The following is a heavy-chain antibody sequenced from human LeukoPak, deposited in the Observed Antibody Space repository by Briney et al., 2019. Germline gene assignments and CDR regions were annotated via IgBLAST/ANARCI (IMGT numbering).Heavy chain of an antibody. CDR1: GFTFSSYS. CDR3: ARGNDFWSGYYPYYFDY. CDR2: ISSSSSTI. J-gene: IGHJ4*02. Sequence: GGSLRLSCAASGFTFSSYSMNGVRQAPGKGLEGVSYISSSSSTIYYADSVKGRFTISRDNAKSSLYLQMNSLRAEDTAVYYCARGNDFWSGYYPYYFDYWGQGTLVTVSS. V-gene: IGHV3-48*01. D-gene: IGHD3-3*01.